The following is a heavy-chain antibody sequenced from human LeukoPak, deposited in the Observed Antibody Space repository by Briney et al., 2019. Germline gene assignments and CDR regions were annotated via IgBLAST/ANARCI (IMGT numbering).Heavy chain of an antibody. CDR3: TSVSFGNAYDY. CDR1: GFTFSISW. CDR2: IRPDASDK. V-gene: IGHV3-7*01. D-gene: IGHD3-3*01. J-gene: IGHJ4*02. Sequence: QPGGALTLSCVASGFTFSISWMNWVRQAPGKGLEWVANIRPDASDKEHVDSVKGRFTISRDNAKNSLYLQMNSLRAEDTAVYYCTSVSFGNAYDYWGQGTLVTASS.